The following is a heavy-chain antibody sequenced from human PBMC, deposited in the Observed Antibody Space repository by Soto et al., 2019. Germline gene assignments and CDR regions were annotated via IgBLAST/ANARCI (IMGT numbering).Heavy chain of an antibody. CDR3: AKDIDGDYDFWSGYYTYYYMDV. CDR1: GFTFSEYA. Sequence: GGSLRLSCAASGFTFSEYAMSWVRQAPGKGLEWVSSISSSGGTTSYTDSVKGRFTISRDNAKNTLYLQMNGLRAEDTALYYCAKDIDGDYDFWSGYYTYYYMDVWGKGTTVTVSS. D-gene: IGHD3-3*01. V-gene: IGHV3-23*01. CDR2: ISSSGGTT. J-gene: IGHJ6*03.